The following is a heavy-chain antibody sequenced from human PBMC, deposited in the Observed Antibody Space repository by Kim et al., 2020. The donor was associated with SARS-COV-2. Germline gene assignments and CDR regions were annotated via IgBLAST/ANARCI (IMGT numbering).Heavy chain of an antibody. CDR3: ARQGGYYFDY. D-gene: IGHD3-16*01. CDR2: ST. J-gene: IGHJ4*02. Sequence: STYYTPSLKSRVTISVDTSKNQFSLKLSSVTAADTAVYYCARQGGYYFDYWGQGTLVTVSS. V-gene: IGHV4-39*01.